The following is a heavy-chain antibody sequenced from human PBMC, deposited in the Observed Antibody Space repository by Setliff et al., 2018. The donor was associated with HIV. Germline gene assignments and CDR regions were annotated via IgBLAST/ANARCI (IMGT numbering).Heavy chain of an antibody. V-gene: IGHV4-34*01. CDR2: INHSGST. Sequence: SETLSLTCAVYGGSFSGYCWSWIRQPPGKGLEWIGEINHSGSTNYSPSLRSRVTISLDTSKNQFSLRLSSVTAADTAVYYCARDRNNYDTNGPYWYFDLWGRGTLVTVSS. J-gene: IGHJ2*01. CDR3: ARDRNNYDTNGPYWYFDL. CDR1: GGSFSGYC. D-gene: IGHD2-8*01.